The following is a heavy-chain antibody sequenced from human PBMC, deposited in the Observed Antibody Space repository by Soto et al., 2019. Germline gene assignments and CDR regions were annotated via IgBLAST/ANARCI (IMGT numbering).Heavy chain of an antibody. V-gene: IGHV4-4*07. J-gene: IGHJ6*02. CDR3: AGGYCRGGSCSSGFYYYYGMDV. Sequence: QVQLQESGPGLVRPSETLSLTCSVSGGSISSCYWTWIRQPAGRGLEWIGRIYATGSTNSNSSLKIRITVSIDTSKHQLSLTVTSVTAADTAVYYCAGGYCRGGSCSSGFYYYYGMDVWGQGTTVTVSS. CDR2: IYATGST. D-gene: IGHD2-15*01. CDR1: GGSISSCY.